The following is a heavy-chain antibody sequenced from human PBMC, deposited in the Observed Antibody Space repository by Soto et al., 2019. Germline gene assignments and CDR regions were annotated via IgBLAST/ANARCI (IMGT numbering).Heavy chain of an antibody. CDR3: ARQEGSGWDYYYYGMDV. CDR2: IYYSGST. Sequence: PSETLSLTCTVSGGSISSSSYYWGWIRQPPGKGLEWIGSIYYSGSTYYNPSLKSRVTISVDTSKNQFSLKLSSVTAADTAVYYCARQEGSGWDYYYYGMDVWGQGTTVT. J-gene: IGHJ6*02. V-gene: IGHV4-39*01. D-gene: IGHD6-19*01. CDR1: GGSISSSSYY.